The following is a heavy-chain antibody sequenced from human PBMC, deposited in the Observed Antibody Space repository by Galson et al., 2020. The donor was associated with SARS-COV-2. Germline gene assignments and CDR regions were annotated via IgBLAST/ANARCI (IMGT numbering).Heavy chain of an antibody. J-gene: IGHJ6*02. CDR1: NGSIRSYY. V-gene: IGHV4-59*12. CDR2: IYYTGNT. Sequence: SETLSLTCTISNGSIRSYYWTWIRQPPGKGLEWIGNIYYTGNTKYNPSLQSRVTISVDTTKSLFSLNLSSVTAADTAVYFCARDTPNYGEDVWGQGTTVTVSS. D-gene: IGHD2-15*01. CDR3: ARDTPNYGEDV.